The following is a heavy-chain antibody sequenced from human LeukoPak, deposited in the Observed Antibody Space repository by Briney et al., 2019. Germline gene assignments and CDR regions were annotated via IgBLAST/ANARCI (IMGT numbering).Heavy chain of an antibody. CDR2: IYYSGST. J-gene: IGHJ3*02. CDR1: VDSISSGGYY. V-gene: IGHV4-31*03. CDR3: AREGGDYVWGSYRHGAFDI. D-gene: IGHD3-16*02. Sequence: SETLSLTCTVSVDSISSGGYYWSWIRQHPGKGLEWIGYIYYSGSTYYNPSRKSRAPISVDASKNQFSLKLRSVMGADTAVYYCAREGGDYVWGSYRHGAFDIWGQGTMVTVSS.